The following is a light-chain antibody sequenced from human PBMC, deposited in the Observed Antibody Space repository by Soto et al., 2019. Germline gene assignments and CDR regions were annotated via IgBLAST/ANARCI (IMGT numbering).Light chain of an antibody. CDR3: YSYAGRRNVV. CDR1: SSDVGSYNL. V-gene: IGLV2-23*02. J-gene: IGLJ3*02. Sequence: QSALTQPASVSGSPGQSITISCTGTSSDVGSYNLVSWYQQLPGTAPKLMIYEDSKRPSGVSGRFSGSKSGNTASLTISGLQTEDEDYYKCYSYAGRRNVVFGGGTKLTVL. CDR2: EDS.